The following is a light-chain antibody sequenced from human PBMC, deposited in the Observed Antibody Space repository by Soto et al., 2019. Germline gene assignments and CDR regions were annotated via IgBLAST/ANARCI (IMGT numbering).Light chain of an antibody. CDR1: RSDVGGYNY. J-gene: IGLJ2*01. V-gene: IGLV2-8*01. Sequence: QSALTQPPSASGSPGQSITISCTGTRSDVGGYNYVSWYQQHPGKAPKLMIYDVNKRPSGVPDRFSGSKSGNTASLTVSGLQAEDEADYYCSSYAGSNNVMVFGGGTKLTVL. CDR2: DVN. CDR3: SSYAGSNNVMV.